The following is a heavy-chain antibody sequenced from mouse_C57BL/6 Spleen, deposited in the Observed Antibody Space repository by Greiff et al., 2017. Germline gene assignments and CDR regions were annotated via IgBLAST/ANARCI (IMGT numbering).Heavy chain of an antibody. CDR1: GYAFSSSW. CDR3: ARRSPSYYYGSSLYAMDY. CDR2: IYPGDGDT. Sequence: VQLQQSGPELVKPGASVKISCKASGYAFSSSWMNWVKQRPGKGLEWIGRIYPGDGDTNYNGKFKGKATLTADKSSSTAYMQLSSLTSEDSAVYFCARRSPSYYYGSSLYAMDYWGQGTSVTVSS. D-gene: IGHD1-1*01. J-gene: IGHJ4*01. V-gene: IGHV1-82*01.